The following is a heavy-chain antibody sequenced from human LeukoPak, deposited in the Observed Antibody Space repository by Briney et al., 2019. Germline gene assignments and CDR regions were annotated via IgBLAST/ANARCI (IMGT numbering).Heavy chain of an antibody. V-gene: IGHV4-34*01. CDR2: INHSGST. J-gene: IGHJ6*02. Sequence: SETLSLTCAVYGGSFSGYYWSWIRQPPGKGLEWIGEINHSGSTNYNPSLKSRVTISVDTSKNQFSLKLGSVTAADTAVYYCARSRHSSSWYYYYGMDVWGQGTTVTVSS. CDR3: ARSRHSSSWYYYYGMDV. CDR1: GGSFSGYY. D-gene: IGHD6-13*01.